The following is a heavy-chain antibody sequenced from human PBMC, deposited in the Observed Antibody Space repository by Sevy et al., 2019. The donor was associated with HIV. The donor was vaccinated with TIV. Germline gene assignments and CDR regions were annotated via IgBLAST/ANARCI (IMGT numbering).Heavy chain of an antibody. J-gene: IGHJ1*01. CDR1: GFTFSDYS. V-gene: IGHV3-30-3*01. CDR3: AFERLSSNVAEYFQN. D-gene: IGHD4-4*01. Sequence: GGSLRLSCAASGFTFSDYSMHWVRQAPGMGLEWVATISYDGSNKHYADSVKGRFTLSRDNSKNSLFLQMNSLRAEDTAVYYCAFERLSSNVAEYFQNWGQSTLVTVSS. CDR2: ISYDGSNK.